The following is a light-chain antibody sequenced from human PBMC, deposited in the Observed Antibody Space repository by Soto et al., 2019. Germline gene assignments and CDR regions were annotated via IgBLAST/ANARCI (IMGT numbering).Light chain of an antibody. Sequence: EIVLTQSPGTLSLSPGERATLSCRASQSFRNNYLAWYQQKPGQPPRLLIYGASTRATGIPDRFSGSGSGTDFTLTISRLEPEDFAVYHCQQYTGSPLTFGQGTKLEIK. CDR2: GAS. V-gene: IGKV3-20*01. CDR3: QQYTGSPLT. J-gene: IGKJ2*01. CDR1: QSFRNNY.